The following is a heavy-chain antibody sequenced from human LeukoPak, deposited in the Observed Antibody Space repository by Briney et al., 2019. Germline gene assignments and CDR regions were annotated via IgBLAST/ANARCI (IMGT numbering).Heavy chain of an antibody. D-gene: IGHD6-19*01. V-gene: IGHV4-59*08. J-gene: IGHJ3*02. Sequence: SETLSLTCAVSGGSITGHHCNWIRQTPGMRLEWIGYTSYSRTTIYNSYFKGRATMSIDTSKSQLYLNLTSVTATDTAVYYCAKLGHSDGWYLGAFDIWGQGTTVIVSS. CDR2: TSYSRTT. CDR3: AKLGHSDGWYLGAFDI. CDR1: GGSITGHH.